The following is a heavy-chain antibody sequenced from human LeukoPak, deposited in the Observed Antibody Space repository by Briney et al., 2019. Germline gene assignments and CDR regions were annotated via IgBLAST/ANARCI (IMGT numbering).Heavy chain of an antibody. D-gene: IGHD1-26*01. J-gene: IGHJ3*01. CDR3: ARDAQWELRAFDV. Sequence: VASVKVSCKASGGTFSSYAISWVRQAPGQGLEWMGGIIPIFGTANYAQKFEGRVTITADKSTNTTYMEISSLTSDDTAVYYCARDAQWELRAFDVWGRGTMVIVSS. CDR2: IIPIFGTA. V-gene: IGHV1-69*06. CDR1: GGTFSSYA.